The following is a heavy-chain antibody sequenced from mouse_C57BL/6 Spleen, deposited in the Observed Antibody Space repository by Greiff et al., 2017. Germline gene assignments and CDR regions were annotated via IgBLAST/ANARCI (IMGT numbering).Heavy chain of an antibody. CDR1: GYTFTSYW. D-gene: IGHD4-1*01. CDR3: ARDWDGFYYFDY. CDR2: IHPNSGST. V-gene: IGHV1-64*01. Sequence: VQLQQPGAELVKPGASVKLSCKASGYTFTSYWMHWVKQRPGQGLEWIGMIHPNSGSTNYNEKFKSKATLTVDKSSSTAYMQLSSLTSEDSAVYYCARDWDGFYYFDYWGQGTTLTVSS. J-gene: IGHJ2*01.